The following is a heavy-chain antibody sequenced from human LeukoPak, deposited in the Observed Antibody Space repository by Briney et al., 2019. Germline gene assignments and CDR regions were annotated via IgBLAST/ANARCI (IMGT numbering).Heavy chain of an antibody. J-gene: IGHJ4*02. CDR2: IYSGGST. CDR1: GFTVSSNY. V-gene: IGHV3-53*01. CDR3: ASATDEDDYGDYPMRY. D-gene: IGHD4-17*01. Sequence: PGGSLRLSWAASGFTVSSNYMSWVRQAPGKGLEWVSVIYSGGSTYYADSVKGRFTISRDNSKNTLYLQMNSLRAEDTAVYYCASATDEDDYGDYPMRYWGQGTLVTVSS.